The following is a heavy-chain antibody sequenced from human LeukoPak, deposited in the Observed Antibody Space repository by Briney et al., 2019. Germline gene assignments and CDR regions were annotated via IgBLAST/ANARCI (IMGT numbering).Heavy chain of an antibody. J-gene: IGHJ4*02. CDR2: ISVGSNYI. D-gene: IGHD3-22*01. CDR3: ARLRRNSDRSGYYYYYDY. V-gene: IGHV3-21*01. Sequence: PGGSLRLSCAASGYTFSSYSINWVRQAPGKGLEWVSSISVGSNYIYYADSVRGRFSISRADARNSLYLQMDSLRGDDTAVYYCARLRRNSDRSGYYYYYDYWGQGTLVTVSS. CDR1: GYTFSSYS.